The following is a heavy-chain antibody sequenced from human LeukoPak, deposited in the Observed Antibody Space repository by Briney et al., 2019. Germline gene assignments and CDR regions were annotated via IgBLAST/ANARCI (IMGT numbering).Heavy chain of an antibody. J-gene: IGHJ4*02. CDR3: GITAMGKRALDY. D-gene: IGHD5-18*01. CDR2: IIPIFGTA. Sequence: SVKVSCKASGGTFSSYAISWVRQAPGQGLEWMGGIIPIFGTANYAQKFQGRVTITTDESTSTAYMELSSLRSEDTAVYYCGITAMGKRALDYWGQGTLATVSS. CDR1: GGTFSSYA. V-gene: IGHV1-69*05.